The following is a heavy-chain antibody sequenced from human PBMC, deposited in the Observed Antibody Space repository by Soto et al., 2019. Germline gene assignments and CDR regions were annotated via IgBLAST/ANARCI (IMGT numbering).Heavy chain of an antibody. CDR3: ARRMAGIAVTATFDY. D-gene: IGHD6-19*01. CDR1: GGSFSGYY. CDR2: INHSGST. J-gene: IGHJ4*02. Sequence: SETLSLTCAVYGGSFSGYYWSWIRQPPGKGLEWIGEINHSGSTNYNPSLKSRVTISVDTSKNQFSLRLSSVTAADTAVYYCARRMAGIAVTATFDYWGQGTLVTVS. V-gene: IGHV4-34*01.